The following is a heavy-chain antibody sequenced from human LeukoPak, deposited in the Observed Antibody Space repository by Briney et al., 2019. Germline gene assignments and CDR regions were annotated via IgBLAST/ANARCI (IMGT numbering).Heavy chain of an antibody. Sequence: GRSLRLSCAASGFSFSTSGMLWVRQAPGKGPDWVAVMWYDGSHEYYANSVKGRFTISRDNSKNTLYLQITSLRAEDTAVYYCARGYCTSRGCFPDYWGQGTIVTVSS. CDR2: MWYDGSHE. CDR1: GFSFSTSG. CDR3: ARGYCTSRGCFPDY. D-gene: IGHD2-2*01. V-gene: IGHV3-33*01. J-gene: IGHJ4*02.